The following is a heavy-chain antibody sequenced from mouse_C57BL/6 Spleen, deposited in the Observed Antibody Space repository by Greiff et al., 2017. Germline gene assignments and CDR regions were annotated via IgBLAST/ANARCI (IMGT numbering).Heavy chain of an antibody. D-gene: IGHD1-1*01. V-gene: IGHV1-55*01. J-gene: IGHJ2*01. CDR3: ARRGYYGSSFYYFDY. Sequence: QVHVKQPGAELVKPGASVKMSCKASGYTFTSYWITWVKQRPGQGLEWIGDIYPGSGSTNYNEKFKSKATLTVDTSSSTAYMQLSSLTSEDSAVYYCARRGYYGSSFYYFDYWGQGTTLTVSS. CDR1: GYTFTSYW. CDR2: IYPGSGST.